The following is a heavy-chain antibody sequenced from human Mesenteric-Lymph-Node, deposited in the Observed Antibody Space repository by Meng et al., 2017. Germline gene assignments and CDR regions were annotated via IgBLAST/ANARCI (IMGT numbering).Heavy chain of an antibody. Sequence: ETLSLTCTVSGGSISSSSYYWGWIRQPPGKGLEWVANIKQDGSEKYYVDSVKGRFTISRDNAKNSLYLQMNSLRAEDTAVYYCARAGVCGGDCYDAFDIWGQGTMVTVSS. CDR2: IKQDGSEK. J-gene: IGHJ3*02. V-gene: IGHV3-7*01. D-gene: IGHD2-21*02. CDR3: ARAGVCGGDCYDAFDI. CDR1: GGSISSSSYY.